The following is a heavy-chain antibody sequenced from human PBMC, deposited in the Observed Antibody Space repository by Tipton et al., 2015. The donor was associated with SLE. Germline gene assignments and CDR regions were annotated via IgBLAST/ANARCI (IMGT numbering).Heavy chain of an antibody. CDR3: ARDGYYGSGRKNNWVDP. J-gene: IGHJ5*02. CDR1: GFTFSSYA. Sequence: SLRLSCAASGFTFSSYAMHWVRQAPGKGLEWVAVISYDGSNKYYADSVKGRFTISRDNSKNTLYLQMNSLRAEDTAVYYCARDGYYGSGRKNNWVDPWGQGTLVTVSS. V-gene: IGHV3-30*04. CDR2: ISYDGSNK. D-gene: IGHD3-10*01.